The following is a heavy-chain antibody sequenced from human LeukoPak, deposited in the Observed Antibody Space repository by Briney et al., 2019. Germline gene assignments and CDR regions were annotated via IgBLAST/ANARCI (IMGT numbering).Heavy chain of an antibody. D-gene: IGHD4-17*01. CDR3: TREPDTVTAGV. CDR2: TSYSGST. Sequence: SETLSLTCTVSGGSINNYYWSWIRQPPGKGLEWIGYTSYSGSTDYNPSLKSRVTISVDTSKNQFSLVLTSVTAADTAVYYCTREPDTVTAGVWGRGTLVTVSS. J-gene: IGHJ4*02. V-gene: IGHV4-59*01. CDR1: GGSINNYY.